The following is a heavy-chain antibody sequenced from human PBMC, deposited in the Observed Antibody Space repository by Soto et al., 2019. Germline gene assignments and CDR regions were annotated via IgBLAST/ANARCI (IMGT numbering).Heavy chain of an antibody. D-gene: IGHD4-17*01. V-gene: IGHV1-8*01. J-gene: IGHJ4*02. CDR3: AIAPSVLWTTVTNFDY. CDR2: MNPNSGNT. Sequence: ASVKVSCKASGYTFTSYDINWVRQATGQGLEWMGWMNPNSGNTGYAQKFQGRVTMTRNTSISTAYMELSSLRSEDTAVYYCAIAPSVLWTTVTNFDYWGQGTLVTVSS. CDR1: GYTFTSYD.